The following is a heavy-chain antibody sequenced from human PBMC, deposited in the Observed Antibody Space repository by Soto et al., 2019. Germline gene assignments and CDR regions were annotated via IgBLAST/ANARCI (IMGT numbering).Heavy chain of an antibody. CDR1: GYSFTSYW. D-gene: IGHD6-13*01. CDR2: IDPSDSYT. Sequence: GESVKISCKGSGYSFTSYWISWVRQMPGKGLEWMGRIDPSDSYTNYSPSFQGHVTISADKSISTAYLQWSSLKASDTAMYYCARTPLTRIEAAVMGGWFDPWGQGTLVTVSS. J-gene: IGHJ5*02. V-gene: IGHV5-10-1*01. CDR3: ARTPLTRIEAAVMGGWFDP.